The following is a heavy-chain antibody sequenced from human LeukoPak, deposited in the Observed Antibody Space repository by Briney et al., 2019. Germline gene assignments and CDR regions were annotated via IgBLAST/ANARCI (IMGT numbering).Heavy chain of an antibody. Sequence: ASVKVSCKASGYTFTSYGISWVRQAPGQGLEWMGWISAYNGNTNYAQKFQGRVTMTRNTSISTAYMELSSLRSEDTAVYYCARGLAGFGEFPDYWGQGTLVTVSS. CDR1: GYTFTSYG. J-gene: IGHJ4*02. CDR3: ARGLAGFGEFPDY. CDR2: ISAYNGNT. D-gene: IGHD3-10*01. V-gene: IGHV1-18*01.